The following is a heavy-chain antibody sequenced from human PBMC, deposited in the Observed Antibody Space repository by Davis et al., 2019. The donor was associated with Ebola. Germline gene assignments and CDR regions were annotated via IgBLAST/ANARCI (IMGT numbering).Heavy chain of an antibody. J-gene: IGHJ6*02. Sequence: GGSLRLSCAASGFAFSSYAMHWLRQAPGKGPEWVATISYNGGSQSYADSVKGRFTISRDNSKNTLYLQMNSLRAEDTAVYYCARVRITYDFWSGYYRTYYYGMDGWGQGTTVTVSS. D-gene: IGHD3-3*01. V-gene: IGHV3-30-3*01. CDR1: GFAFSSYA. CDR2: ISYNGGSQ. CDR3: ARVRITYDFWSGYYRTYYYGMDG.